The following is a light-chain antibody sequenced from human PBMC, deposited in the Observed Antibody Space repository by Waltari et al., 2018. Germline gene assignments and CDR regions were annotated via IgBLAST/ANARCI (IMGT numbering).Light chain of an antibody. V-gene: IGLV2-14*03. CDR1: SCDVGGGNF. CDR2: DVF. CDR3: SSYTASPPHVV. J-gene: IGLJ2*01. Sequence: QSALTQPASVSGSPGQSIGIPCTGISCDVGGGNFVSWYQQHPGKARKLMIYDVFNRRSGVSTRFSGSKSDNAASLASSGLQAEDEAVCYCSSYTASPPHVVFGGGTKVTVL.